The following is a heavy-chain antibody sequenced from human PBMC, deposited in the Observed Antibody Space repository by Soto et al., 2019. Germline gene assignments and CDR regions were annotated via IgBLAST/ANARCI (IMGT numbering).Heavy chain of an antibody. CDR1: GFTFSSYA. CDR2: ISYDGSNK. J-gene: IGHJ4*02. V-gene: IGHV3-30-3*01. CDR3: ARVVNLFGIG. Sequence: QVQLVESGGGVVQPGRSLRLSCAASGFTFSSYAMHWVRQAPGKGLEWVAVISYDGSNKYYADSVKGRFTISRDNSKNTLYLQMNSLRAEDTDVYYCARVVNLFGIGWGQGTLVTVSS. D-gene: IGHD2-21*01.